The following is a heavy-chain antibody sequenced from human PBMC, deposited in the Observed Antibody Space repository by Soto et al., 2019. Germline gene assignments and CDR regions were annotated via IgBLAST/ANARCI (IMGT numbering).Heavy chain of an antibody. V-gene: IGHV1-46*01. J-gene: IGHJ2*01. CDR3: ARVEKPRDPVYGDFRNWYFDF. CDR1: GYTFTSYD. CDR2: INPSGGST. Sequence: GAAVKVSCKASGYTFTSYDMHWGRQAPGQGLEWMGIINPSGGSTSYAQKFQGRVTMTRDTSTSTVYMELSSLRSEDTAVYYCARVEKPRDPVYGDFRNWYFDFSARRTLVTVS. D-gene: IGHD4-17*01.